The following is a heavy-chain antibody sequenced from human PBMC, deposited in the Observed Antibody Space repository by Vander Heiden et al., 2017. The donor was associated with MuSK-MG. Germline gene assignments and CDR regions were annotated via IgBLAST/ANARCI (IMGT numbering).Heavy chain of an antibody. Sequence: EVQLLESGGGLVQPGGSLRLSCAASGFTFSTYAMSWVRQSPGKGLEWVSTISGSGATTHYVDSVKGRFTISRDNSTNTLYLQMNRLRGEDTAVYYCAKAEGVLSPCGFDYWGQGTLVTVSS. J-gene: IGHJ4*02. V-gene: IGHV3-23*01. CDR1: GFTFSTYA. CDR3: AKAEGVLSPCGFDY. D-gene: IGHD3-3*01. CDR2: ISGSGATT.